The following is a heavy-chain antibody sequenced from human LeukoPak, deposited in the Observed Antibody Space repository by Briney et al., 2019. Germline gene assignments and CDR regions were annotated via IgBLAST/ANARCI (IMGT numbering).Heavy chain of an antibody. V-gene: IGHV3-53*01. Sequence: PGGSLRLSCEASGFTVGTNYMSWVRQAPGKGLEWVSVIYSGNSTYYTDSVRGRFTISRDNSKNTLYLHTISLRADDTAVYYCARLAAGKVIDYWGQGTLVTVSS. D-gene: IGHD6-13*01. J-gene: IGHJ4*02. CDR3: ARLAAGKVIDY. CDR1: GFTVGTNY. CDR2: IYSGNST.